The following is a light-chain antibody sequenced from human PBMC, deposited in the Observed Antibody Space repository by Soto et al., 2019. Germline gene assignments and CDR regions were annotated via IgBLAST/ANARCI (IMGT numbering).Light chain of an antibody. CDR3: QQSHSTPWT. CDR2: AAS. Sequence: DIQMTQSPSSLSASVGDRVTITCRASQSISSYLNWYQQKPGKAPKLLIYAASSLQSGVPSRFSGSGSGTDFTLTISSLQPEEFATYYCQQSHSTPWTFGQGTKVEIK. J-gene: IGKJ1*01. CDR1: QSISSY. V-gene: IGKV1-39*01.